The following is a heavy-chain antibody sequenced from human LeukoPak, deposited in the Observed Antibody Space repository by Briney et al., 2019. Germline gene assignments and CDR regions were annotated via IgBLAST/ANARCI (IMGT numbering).Heavy chain of an antibody. CDR2: INPNSGGT. D-gene: IGHD6-6*01. Sequence: ASVKVSCKASGYTYTGYYMHWVRQAPGQGLEWMGWINPNSGGTNYAQKFQGWVTMTRDTSISTAYMELSRLRSDDTAVYYCAREVLRPAKDYYYGMDVWGQGTTVTVSS. CDR3: AREVLRPAKDYYYGMDV. J-gene: IGHJ6*02. V-gene: IGHV1-2*04. CDR1: GYTYTGYY.